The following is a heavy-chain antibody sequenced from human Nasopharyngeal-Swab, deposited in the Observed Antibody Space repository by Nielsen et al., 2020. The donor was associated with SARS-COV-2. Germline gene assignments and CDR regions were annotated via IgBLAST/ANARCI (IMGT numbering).Heavy chain of an antibody. Sequence: GESLKISCAASGFTFSSYSMNWVRQAPGKGMGWVSYISSSSSTIYYADSVKGRFTISRDNAKNSLYLQMNSLRDEDTAVYYCASNPTGYSSSWYFYYYYMDVWGKGTTVTVSS. CDR2: ISSSSSTI. J-gene: IGHJ6*03. CDR3: ASNPTGYSSSWYFYYYYMDV. D-gene: IGHD6-13*01. CDR1: GFTFSSYS. V-gene: IGHV3-48*02.